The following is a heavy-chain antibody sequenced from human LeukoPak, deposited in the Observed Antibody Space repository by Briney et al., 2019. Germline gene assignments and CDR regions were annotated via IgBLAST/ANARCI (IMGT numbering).Heavy chain of an antibody. Sequence: SETLFLTCAVHVWPFSGHYWSSIRQPPAKGLEWIGEINHSGSTNYKPSLKSRVTISVDTSNNQFSLKLTSVTAADTAVYYCARTVRYSYGYRHLPSDYSYYYMDVWGKGTTVTVSS. CDR3: ARTVRYSYGYRHLPSDYSYYYMDV. CDR2: INHSGST. D-gene: IGHD5-18*01. V-gene: IGHV4-34*01. CDR1: VWPFSGHY. J-gene: IGHJ6*03.